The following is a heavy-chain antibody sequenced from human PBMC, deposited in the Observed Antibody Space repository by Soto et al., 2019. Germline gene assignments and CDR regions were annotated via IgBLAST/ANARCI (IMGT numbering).Heavy chain of an antibody. D-gene: IGHD4-17*01. CDR3: AKDQRMTTVTTLDY. J-gene: IGHJ4*02. V-gene: IGHV3-23*01. CDR2: ISGSGGST. Sequence: GGSLRLSCAASGFTFSSYAMSWVRQAPGKGLEWVSAISGSGGSTYYADSVKGRFTISRDSSKNTLYLQMNSLRAEDTAVYYCAKDQRMTTVTTLDYWGQGTLVTVSS. CDR1: GFTFSSYA.